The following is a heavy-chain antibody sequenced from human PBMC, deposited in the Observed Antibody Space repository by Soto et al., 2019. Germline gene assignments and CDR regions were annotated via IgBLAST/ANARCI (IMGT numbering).Heavy chain of an antibody. V-gene: IGHV3-49*03. D-gene: IGHD2-15*01. Sequence: GGSLRLSCTASGFTFGDYAMSWFRQAPGKGLEWVGFIRSKAYGGTTEYAASVKGRFTISRDDSKSIAYLQMNSLKTEDTAVYYCTSSGNPAELVAFDIWGQGTMVTVSS. CDR1: GFTFGDYA. J-gene: IGHJ3*02. CDR3: TSSGNPAELVAFDI. CDR2: IRSKAYGGTT.